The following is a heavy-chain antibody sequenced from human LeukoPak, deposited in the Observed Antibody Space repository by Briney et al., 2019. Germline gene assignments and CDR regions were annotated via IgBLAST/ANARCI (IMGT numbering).Heavy chain of an antibody. V-gene: IGHV3-49*04. CDR1: GFTFGDYA. J-gene: IGHJ4*02. CDR2: IRSKAYGGTT. D-gene: IGHD3-3*01. CDR3: TRDGGFMNYDLWSGSSGMIDY. Sequence: GGSLRLSCTASGFTFGDYAMSWVRQAPGKGLEWVGFIRSKAYGGTTEYAASVKGRFTISRDDSKSIAYLQMNSLKTEDTAVYYCTRDGGFMNYDLWSGSSGMIDYWGQGTLVSASS.